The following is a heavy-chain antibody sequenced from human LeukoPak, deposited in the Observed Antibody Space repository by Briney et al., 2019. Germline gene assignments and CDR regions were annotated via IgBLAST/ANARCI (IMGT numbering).Heavy chain of an antibody. D-gene: IGHD1-26*01. CDR1: GFTFSCYR. V-gene: IGHV3-7*01. CDR3: ARDRGSGSYYY. J-gene: IGHJ4*02. Sequence: PGGSLRLSCAASGFTFSCYRMSWVRQAPGKGLEWVANIKQDGSEKYYVDSVKGRFTISRDNAKNSLYLQMNSLRAEDTAVYYCARDRGSGSYYYWGQGTLVTVSS. CDR2: IKQDGSEK.